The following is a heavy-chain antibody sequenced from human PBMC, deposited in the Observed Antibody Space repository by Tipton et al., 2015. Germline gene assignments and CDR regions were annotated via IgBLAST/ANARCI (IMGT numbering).Heavy chain of an antibody. Sequence: LGLTCTVSGGSISSSSYYWAWIRQPPGKGLEWIGSLYFSGSTYYNPSLKSRVTISIDRFKNQFSLKLSSVTAADTAVYYCASPSLPHDRGDYYFQSWGQGSLVTVSS. CDR1: GGSISSSSYY. J-gene: IGHJ4*02. CDR3: ASPSLPHDRGDYYFQS. D-gene: IGHD2-21*02. CDR2: LYFSGST. V-gene: IGHV4-39*01.